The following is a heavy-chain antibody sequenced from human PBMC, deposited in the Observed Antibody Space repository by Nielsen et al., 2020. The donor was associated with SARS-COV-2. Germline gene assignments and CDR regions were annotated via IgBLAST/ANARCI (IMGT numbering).Heavy chain of an antibody. J-gene: IGHJ6*02. CDR2: INHGGST. V-gene: IGHV4-34*01. CDR3: ARERVGGITIFGVVTRYGMDV. D-gene: IGHD3-3*01. CDR1: GGSFSGYY. Sequence: SETLSLTCAVYGGSFSGYYWSWIRQTPGKGLEWIGEINHGGSTDYNPSLKSRVTISVDTSKNQFSLKLSSVTAADTALYYCARERVGGITIFGVVTRYGMDVWGQGTTVTVSS.